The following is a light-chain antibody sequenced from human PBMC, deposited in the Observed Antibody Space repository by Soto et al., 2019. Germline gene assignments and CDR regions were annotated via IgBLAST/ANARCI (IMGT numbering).Light chain of an antibody. CDR1: QSVSSSY. Sequence: EIVLTQSPGTLSLSPGERATLSCRASQSVSSSYLAWYQQKPGQAPRLLIYGASSRATGIPDRFSGSGSGTDFTITISRLEPEDFEVYYCQQYGSSPGFTFGPGTKVDIK. J-gene: IGKJ3*01. V-gene: IGKV3-20*01. CDR3: QQYGSSPGFT. CDR2: GAS.